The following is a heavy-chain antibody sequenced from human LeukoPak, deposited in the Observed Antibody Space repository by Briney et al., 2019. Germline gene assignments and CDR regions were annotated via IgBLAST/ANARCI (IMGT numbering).Heavy chain of an antibody. D-gene: IGHD3-10*01. CDR3: ARAPRGSVSWFDY. Sequence: SETLSLTCTVSGGSISSYYWTWIRQPAGKGLEWIGRFYSTGSTNYNPSLKSRVTISGDTSKNHLSLNVSSVTAADTAVYYCARAPRGSVSWFDYWGQGTLVTVSS. CDR2: FYSTGST. J-gene: IGHJ4*02. V-gene: IGHV4-4*07. CDR1: GGSISSYY.